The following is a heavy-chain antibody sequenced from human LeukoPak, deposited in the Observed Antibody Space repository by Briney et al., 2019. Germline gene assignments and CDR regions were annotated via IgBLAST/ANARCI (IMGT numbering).Heavy chain of an antibody. CDR3: AKENKAVDIAGLGY. CDR1: VYSFTVYF. D-gene: IGHD5-12*01. Sequence: SVKVSCKASVYSFTVYFMHWVRQAPGQGPDWMACINCNTGDTKYSQRLQGRVTITRNTSFTTVYMELSGLRSDDTDVYYCAKENKAVDIAGLGYWGQGSLVTVCS. J-gene: IGHJ4*02. V-gene: IGHV1-2*02. CDR2: INCNTGDT.